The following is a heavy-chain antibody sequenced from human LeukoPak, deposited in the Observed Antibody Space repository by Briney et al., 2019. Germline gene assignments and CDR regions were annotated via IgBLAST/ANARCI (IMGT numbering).Heavy chain of an antibody. V-gene: IGHV4-34*01. CDR2: INHSGST. CDR3: ARGFISSGWYYYYYMDV. D-gene: IGHD6-19*01. J-gene: IGHJ6*03. Sequence: GSLRLSCAASGFTFSNHWMNWIRQPPGKGLEWIGEINHSGSTNYNPSLKSRVTISVDTSKNQFSLKLSSVTAADTAVYYCARGFISSGWYYYYYMDVWGKGTTVTVSS. CDR1: GFTFSNHW.